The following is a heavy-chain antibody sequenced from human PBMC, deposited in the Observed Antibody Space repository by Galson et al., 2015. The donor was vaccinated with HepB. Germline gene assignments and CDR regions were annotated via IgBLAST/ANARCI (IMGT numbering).Heavy chain of an antibody. CDR3: ARMSQAGPIPY. J-gene: IGHJ4*02. D-gene: IGHD6-19*01. Sequence: PALVKPTQTLTLICTFSGFSLSSSGMCVSWIRQPPGKALEWLARIDWDDDKYYSTSLKTRLTISKDTSKNQVVLAMTNMDPVDTATYYCARMSQAGPIPYWGQGTLVTVFS. V-gene: IGHV2-70*11. CDR1: GFSLSSSGMC. CDR2: IDWDDDK.